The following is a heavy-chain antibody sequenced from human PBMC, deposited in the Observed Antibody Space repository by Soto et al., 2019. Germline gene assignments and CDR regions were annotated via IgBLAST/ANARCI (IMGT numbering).Heavy chain of an antibody. J-gene: IGHJ4*02. CDR1: GFTFSSYG. V-gene: IGHV3-33*01. CDR3: ASRGEGGDDYSNWGFDY. Sequence: GGSLRLSCAASGFTFSSYGMHWVRQAPGKGLEWVAVIWYDGSNKYYADSVKGRFTISRDNSKNTLYLQMNSLRAEDTAVYYCASRGEGGDDYSNWGFDYWGQGTLVTVSS. CDR2: IWYDGSNK. D-gene: IGHD4-4*01.